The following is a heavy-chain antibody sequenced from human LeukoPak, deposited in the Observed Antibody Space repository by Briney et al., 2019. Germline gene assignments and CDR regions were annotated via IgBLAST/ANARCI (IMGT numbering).Heavy chain of an antibody. V-gene: IGHV4-61*02. Sequence: SQTLSLTCTVSGGSISSGSYYWSWIRQPAGKGLEWIGRIYTSGSTNYNPSLKSRVTISLDTSKNQFSLKLSSVTAADTAVYYCARHDPIVGTPDAFDIWGQGTMVTVSS. CDR3: ARHDPIVGTPDAFDI. J-gene: IGHJ3*02. CDR2: IYTSGST. CDR1: GGSISSGSYY. D-gene: IGHD1-26*01.